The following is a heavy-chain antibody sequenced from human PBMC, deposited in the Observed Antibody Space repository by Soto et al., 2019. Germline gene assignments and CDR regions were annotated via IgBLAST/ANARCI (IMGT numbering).Heavy chain of an antibody. D-gene: IGHD7-27*01. Sequence: EVQLLESGGGLVQPGGSLRLSCAASGFTLSSSAMSWVRQTPGKGLEWVSDISGSGTNTFYADSVKGRFTISRDNSKNTLYLQLNSMRAEDTAVFYCARGSGGTNSDAFDIWGQGTMVTVSS. V-gene: IGHV3-23*01. CDR2: ISGSGTNT. J-gene: IGHJ3*02. CDR1: GFTLSSSA. CDR3: ARGSGGTNSDAFDI.